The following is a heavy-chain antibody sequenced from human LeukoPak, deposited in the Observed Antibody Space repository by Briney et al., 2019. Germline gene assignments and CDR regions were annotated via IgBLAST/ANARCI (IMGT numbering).Heavy chain of an antibody. J-gene: IGHJ4*02. D-gene: IGHD2/OR15-2a*01. CDR2: FSGSDGST. CDR3: AKDSAKKYDDY. V-gene: IGHV3-23*01. Sequence: GGTLRLSCAASGFNFSSYGMSWVRQAPGKGLEWVSGFSGSDGSTYYADSVKGRFTISRDNAKNMLYLQMNSLRAEDTAVYYCAKDSAKKYDDYWGQGTLVTVSS. CDR1: GFNFSSYG.